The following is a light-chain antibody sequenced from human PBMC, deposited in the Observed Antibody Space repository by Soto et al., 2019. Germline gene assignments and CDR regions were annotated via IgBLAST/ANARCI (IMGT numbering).Light chain of an antibody. J-gene: IGLJ1*01. CDR3: CSYAGTYTGV. Sequence: QSVLTQPRSVSGSPGQSVSISCTGTSSDVGRYSYVSWYQQHPGKAPKLMIYDVSERPSGVPDRFSGSKSGNTASLTISGLQAEYEADYYCCSYAGTYTGVFGTGSKVTVL. V-gene: IGLV2-11*01. CDR1: SSDVGRYSY. CDR2: DVS.